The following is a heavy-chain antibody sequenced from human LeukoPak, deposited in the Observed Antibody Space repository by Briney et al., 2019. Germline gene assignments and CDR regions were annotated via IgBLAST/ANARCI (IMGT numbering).Heavy chain of an antibody. J-gene: IGHJ4*02. CDR1: GGSISSGDYY. CDR2: IYYSGST. CDR3: ARGDIFLSGFDN. D-gene: IGHD3-9*01. Sequence: PSETLFLTCTVSGGSISSGDYYWSWIRQPPGKGLEWIGYIYYSGSTYYNPSLKSRVTISVDTSKNQFSLKLSSVTAADTAVYYCARGDIFLSGFDNWGQGTLVTVSS. V-gene: IGHV4-30-4*01.